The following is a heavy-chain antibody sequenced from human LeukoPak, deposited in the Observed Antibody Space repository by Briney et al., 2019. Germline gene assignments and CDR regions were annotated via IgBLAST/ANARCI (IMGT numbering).Heavy chain of an antibody. CDR1: GYSFTSYW. J-gene: IGHJ3*02. V-gene: IGHV5-51*01. D-gene: IGHD2-15*01. CDR2: IYPGDSDT. CDR3: ARHSEGYCSGCSCPTDAFDI. Sequence: GESLQISSKGSGYSFTSYWIGWVRPMPGRGLEWMGIIYPGDSDTRYSPSFQGKVTISADKSISTADLQWSSLKASDTAMYYCARHSEGYCSGCSCPTDAFDIWGQGTMVTVSS.